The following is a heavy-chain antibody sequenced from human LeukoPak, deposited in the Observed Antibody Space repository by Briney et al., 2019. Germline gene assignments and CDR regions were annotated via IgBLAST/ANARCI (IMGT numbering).Heavy chain of an antibody. CDR3: ARVRIMVRGGGMDV. CDR1: GGSIRSHY. V-gene: IGHV4-59*11. CDR2: IHYSGST. D-gene: IGHD3-10*01. Sequence: SETLSLTCSVSGGSIRSHYWSWIRQPPGKGLEWIGYIHYSGSTNYNPPLTNRVTISVDTSNSQFSLKLISVTAADTAVYYCARVRIMVRGGGMDVWGKGTTVTVST. J-gene: IGHJ6*04.